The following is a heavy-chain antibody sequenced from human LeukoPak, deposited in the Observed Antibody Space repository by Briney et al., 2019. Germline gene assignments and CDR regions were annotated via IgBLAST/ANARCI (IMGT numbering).Heavy chain of an antibody. CDR2: IYYSGST. J-gene: IGHJ6*02. Sequence: SETLSLTWTVSGGSISSYYWSWIRQPPGKGLEWIGYIYYSGSTNYNPSLKSRVTMSVDTSKNQFSLKLSSVTAADTAVYYCARTVAASHYYYGMDVWGQGTTVTVSS. CDR1: GGSISSYY. V-gene: IGHV4-59*01. D-gene: IGHD2-15*01. CDR3: ARTVAASHYYYGMDV.